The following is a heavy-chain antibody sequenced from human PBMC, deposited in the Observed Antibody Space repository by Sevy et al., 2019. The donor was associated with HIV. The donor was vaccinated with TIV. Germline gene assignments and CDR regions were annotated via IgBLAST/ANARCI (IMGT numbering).Heavy chain of an antibody. CDR1: GFTFTNYG. D-gene: IGHD6-19*01. Sequence: WGSLRLSCAASGFTFTNYGMHWVRQAPGKGLEWVSGISNSGANKYYADSVRGRFTVSRDNSKNTVYLQLNSLRAEDTALYYCAKEWTLLSDWYGEFDYWGQGTLVTVSS. J-gene: IGHJ4*02. V-gene: IGHV3-23*01. CDR2: ISNSGANK. CDR3: AKEWTLLSDWYGEFDY.